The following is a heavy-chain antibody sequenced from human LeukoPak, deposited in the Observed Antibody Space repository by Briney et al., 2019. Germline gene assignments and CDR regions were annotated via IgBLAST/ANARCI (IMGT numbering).Heavy chain of an antibody. D-gene: IGHD6-6*01. Sequence: PGGSLRLSCAASGFTFSSYAMSWVRQAPGKGLEWVSAISSSSSYIYYADSVKGRFTISRDNAKNSLYLQMNSLRAEDTAVYYCARGRQLGTFDYWGQGTLVTVSS. CDR2: ISSSSSYI. V-gene: IGHV3-21*01. J-gene: IGHJ4*02. CDR1: GFTFSSYA. CDR3: ARGRQLGTFDY.